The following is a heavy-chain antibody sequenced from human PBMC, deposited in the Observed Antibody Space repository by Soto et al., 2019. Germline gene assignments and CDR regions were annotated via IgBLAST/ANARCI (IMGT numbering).Heavy chain of an antibody. CDR1: GGSISSYY. V-gene: IGHV4-59*01. CDR2: IYYSGST. Sequence: PSETLSLTCTVSGGSISSYYWSWIRQPPGKGLEWIGYIYYSGSTNYNPSLKSRVTISVDTSKNQFSLKLSSVTAADTAVYYCARERKGRGYSLFDYWGQGTPVTVSS. CDR3: ARERKGRGYSLFDY. D-gene: IGHD5-18*01. J-gene: IGHJ4*02.